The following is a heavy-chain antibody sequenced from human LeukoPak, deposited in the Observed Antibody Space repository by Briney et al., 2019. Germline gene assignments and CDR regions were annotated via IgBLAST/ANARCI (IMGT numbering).Heavy chain of an antibody. CDR1: GFTFSSYS. Sequence: GGSLRLSCAASGFTFSSYSMNWVRQAPGKGLEWVSSISSSSSYIYYADSVKGRFTISRDNAKNSLYLQMNSLRAEDTAVYYCAKDHRGYSYGYLSYYFDYWGQGTLVTVSS. V-gene: IGHV3-21*04. CDR2: ISSSSSYI. CDR3: AKDHRGYSYGYLSYYFDY. J-gene: IGHJ4*02. D-gene: IGHD5-18*01.